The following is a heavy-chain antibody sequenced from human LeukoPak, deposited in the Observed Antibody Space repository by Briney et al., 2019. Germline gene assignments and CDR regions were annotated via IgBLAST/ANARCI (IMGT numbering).Heavy chain of an antibody. J-gene: IGHJ5*01. D-gene: IGHD4-11*01. V-gene: IGHV3-66*01. CDR1: GFTVYGNY. Sequence: PGGSLRLSCAAYGFTVYGNYMNWVRQAPGEGLEWVSRISRSDILYYADSVKGRLTISRDNSRGTLYLQMNSLRAEDAATYYCARANYSDYGGGFDCWGRGTLVTVSS. CDR2: ISRSDIL. CDR3: ARANYSDYGGGFDC.